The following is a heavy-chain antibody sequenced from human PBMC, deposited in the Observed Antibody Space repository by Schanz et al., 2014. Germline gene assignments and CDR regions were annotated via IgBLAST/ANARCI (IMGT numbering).Heavy chain of an antibody. CDR2: ISYDGRNK. D-gene: IGHD4-17*01. CDR1: GFSLNTYG. V-gene: IGHV3-30*19. J-gene: IGHJ4*02. CDR3: ARPRFDYGEVDY. Sequence: QVQLVESGGGVVQPGTSLILSCSVSGFSLNTYGIHWFRQPAGKGLEWVAVISYDGRNKYYADSVRGRFTISRDRFQNTLYLRMSSLRAEDTAVYYCARPRFDYGEVDYWGQGTLVTVSS.